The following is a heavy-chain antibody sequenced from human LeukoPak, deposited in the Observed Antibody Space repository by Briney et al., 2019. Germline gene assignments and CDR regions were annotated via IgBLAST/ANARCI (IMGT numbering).Heavy chain of an antibody. CDR3: ARGRGFWSGSRHDY. CDR1: GGSFSGYY. D-gene: IGHD3-3*01. J-gene: IGHJ4*02. CDR2: INHSGST. Sequence: SETLSLTCAVYGGSFSGYYWSWIRQPPGKGLEWIGEINHSGSTNYNPSLKSRVTISVDTSKNQFSLKLSSVAAADTAVYYCARGRGFWSGSRHDYWGQGTLVTASS. V-gene: IGHV4-34*01.